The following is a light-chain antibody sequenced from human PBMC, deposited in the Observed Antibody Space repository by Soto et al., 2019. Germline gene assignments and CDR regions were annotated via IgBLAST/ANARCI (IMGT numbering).Light chain of an antibody. V-gene: IGLV4-69*01. Sequence: QPVLTQSPSASASLGASVKLTCTLSSGHSSYAIAWHQQQPEKGPRYLMKLNSDGSHWKGDGIPDRFSGSSSGAEHYLTISSLQSEDEADYYCQTWGTGIGVFGGGTKLTVL. J-gene: IGLJ2*01. CDR3: QTWGTGIGV. CDR1: SGHSSYA. CDR2: LNSDGSH.